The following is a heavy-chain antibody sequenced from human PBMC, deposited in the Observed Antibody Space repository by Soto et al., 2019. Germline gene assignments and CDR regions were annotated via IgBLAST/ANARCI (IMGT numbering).Heavy chain of an antibody. Sequence: ASVKVSCKASGYTFTSYAMHLVRQAPGQRHERMGWINAGNGNTKYSQKFQGRVTITRDTSASTAYMELSSLRSEDTAVYYCARDHEYYVYVLGSYRSTPDFFDFWGQGTLVTVSS. CDR1: GYTFTSYA. D-gene: IGHD3-16*02. V-gene: IGHV1-3*01. J-gene: IGHJ4*02. CDR2: INAGNGNT. CDR3: ARDHEYYVYVLGSYRSTPDFFDF.